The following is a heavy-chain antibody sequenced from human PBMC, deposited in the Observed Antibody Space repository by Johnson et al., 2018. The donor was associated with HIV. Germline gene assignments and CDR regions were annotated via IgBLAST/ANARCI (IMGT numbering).Heavy chain of an antibody. CDR3: TTDHYFLDALDI. Sequence: VQLVESGGGVVQPGRSLRLSCAASGFTFSDYYMSWIRQAPGKGLEWVGRIKSKTDGGTTDYAAPVKGRFTISRDDSKNTLYVQMKSLKTEDTAVYYCTTDHYFLDALDIWGQGTMVTVSS. V-gene: IGHV3-15*01. D-gene: IGHD2/OR15-2a*01. CDR1: GFTFSDYY. CDR2: IKSKTDGGTT. J-gene: IGHJ3*02.